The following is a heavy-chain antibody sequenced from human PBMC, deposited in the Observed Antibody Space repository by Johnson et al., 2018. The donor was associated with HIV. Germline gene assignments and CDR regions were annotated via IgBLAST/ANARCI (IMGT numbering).Heavy chain of an antibody. CDR3: ARVVSGFGVLWDGALGI. CDR2: IRYDGSNK. J-gene: IGHJ3*02. V-gene: IGHV3-30*02. D-gene: IGHD3-3*01. Sequence: QVQLVESGGWVVQPGRSLRLSCAASGFTFSNYGMHWVRQAPGTGLAWVAFIRYDGSNKYYADSVKGRFPISRDNSKNTLFRPMNSLRAEDTAVYYCARVVSGFGVLWDGALGIWGQGTRVTVSS. CDR1: GFTFSNYG.